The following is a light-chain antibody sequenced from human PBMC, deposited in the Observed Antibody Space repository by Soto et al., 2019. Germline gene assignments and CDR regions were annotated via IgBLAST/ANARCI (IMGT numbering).Light chain of an antibody. Sequence: QSVLTQPPSVSGAPGQRVTISCTGSSSNIGAGYDVHWYQQLPGTAPKLLIYGNNNRPSGVPDRFSGSKSGTSASLAITGLQAEDEADYSCQSYDNSLSDSVVFGGGTKLTVL. CDR2: GNN. CDR1: SSNIGAGYD. V-gene: IGLV1-40*01. CDR3: QSYDNSLSDSVV. J-gene: IGLJ2*01.